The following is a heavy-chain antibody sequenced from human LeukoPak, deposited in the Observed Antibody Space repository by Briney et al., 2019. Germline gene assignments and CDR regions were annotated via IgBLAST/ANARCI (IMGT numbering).Heavy chain of an antibody. J-gene: IGHJ2*01. D-gene: IGHD6-19*01. Sequence: ASVKVSCKPSGYTFTGYHMHWVRQAPGQGLEWMGWIHPNSGATNYAQKFQGRVTMTRDTPISTASMELSSLKPDDTAVYYCSRDSCGGGGCHYWYFDLWGRGTLVTVSS. CDR2: IHPNSGAT. CDR3: SRDSCGGGGCHYWYFDL. CDR1: GYTFTGYH. V-gene: IGHV1-2*02.